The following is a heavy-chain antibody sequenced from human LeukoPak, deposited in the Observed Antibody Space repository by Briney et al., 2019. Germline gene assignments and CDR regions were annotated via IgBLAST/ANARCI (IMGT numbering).Heavy chain of an antibody. D-gene: IGHD6-13*01. Sequence: GESLKISCKGSGYSFTSYWIGWVRQMPGKGLEWMGIIYPGDSDTRYSPSFQGQATISADKSISTAYLQWSSLKASDTAMYYCATAYSSSWSIFDYWGQGTLVTVSS. V-gene: IGHV5-51*01. CDR2: IYPGDSDT. CDR3: ATAYSSSWSIFDY. J-gene: IGHJ4*02. CDR1: GYSFTSYW.